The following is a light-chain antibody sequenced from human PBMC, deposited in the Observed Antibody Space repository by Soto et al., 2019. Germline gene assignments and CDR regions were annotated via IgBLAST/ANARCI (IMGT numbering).Light chain of an antibody. J-gene: IGKJ4*01. V-gene: IGKV3-20*01. CDR3: QQYGSSPLT. Sequence: ELVFTQSPGPLSLSPGERATLSCTASQSVSSSYLAWYQQKPGQAPRLLIYGASSRATGIPDRFSGSGSGTDFTLTISRLEPEDFAVYYCQQYGSSPLTFGEGTKVDIK. CDR1: QSVSSSY. CDR2: GAS.